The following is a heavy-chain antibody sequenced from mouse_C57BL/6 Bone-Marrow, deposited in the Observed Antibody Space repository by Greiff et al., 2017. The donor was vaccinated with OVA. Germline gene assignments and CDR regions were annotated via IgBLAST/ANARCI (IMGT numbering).Heavy chain of an antibody. CDR1: GFSLTSYG. D-gene: IGHD4-1*01. J-gene: IGHJ1*03. Sequence: VQLVESGPGLVQPSQSLSITCTVSGFSLTSYGVHWVRQSPGKGLEWLGVIWSGGSTDYNAAFISRLSISKDNSKSQVFFKMNSLQADDTAIYYCARKGLTGPYWYFDVWGTGTTVTVSS. V-gene: IGHV2-2*01. CDR2: IWSGGST. CDR3: ARKGLTGPYWYFDV.